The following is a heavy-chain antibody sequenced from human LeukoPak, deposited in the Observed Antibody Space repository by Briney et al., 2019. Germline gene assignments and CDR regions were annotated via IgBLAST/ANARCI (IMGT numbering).Heavy chain of an antibody. CDR3: ARVKAQAARYYGMDV. J-gene: IGHJ6*02. D-gene: IGHD6-25*01. CDR2: IYYSGST. V-gene: IGHV4-59*01. CDR1: GGSISSYY. Sequence: SETLSLTCTVSGGSISSYYWSWIRQPPGKGLEWIGYIYYSGSTNYNPSLKSRVTISVDTSKNQFSLKLSSVDAADTAVYYCARVKAQAARYYGMDVWAKGPRSPSP.